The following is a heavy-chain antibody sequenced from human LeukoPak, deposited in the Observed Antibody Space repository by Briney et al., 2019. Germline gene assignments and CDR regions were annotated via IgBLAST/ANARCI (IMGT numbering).Heavy chain of an antibody. J-gene: IGHJ4*02. D-gene: IGHD3-22*01. V-gene: IGHV3-15*01. Sequence: PGGSLRLSCAASGFTFSDAWMNWVRQAPGKGLEWVGRIKSKADGGTIDYAAPVKGRFTISRDDSKNTVYMQMNSLKTEDTAVYYCSYYYDSSGCVDYWGQGTLVTVSS. CDR2: IKSKADGGTI. CDR1: GFTFSDAW. CDR3: SYYYDSSGCVDY.